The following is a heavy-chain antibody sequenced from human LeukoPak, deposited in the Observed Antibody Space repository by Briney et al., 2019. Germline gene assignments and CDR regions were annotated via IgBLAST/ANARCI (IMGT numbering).Heavy chain of an antibody. V-gene: IGHV4-39*01. CDR2: IYYSGST. D-gene: IGHD2-15*01. CDR3: ARHRTHLGYCSGGSCYLDY. J-gene: IGHJ4*02. CDR1: GGSISSSSYY. Sequence: PSETLSLTCTVSGGSISSSSYYWGWIRQPPGKGLEWIGSIYYSGSTYYNPSLKSRVTISVDTSKNQFSLKLSSVTAADTAVYYCARHRTHLGYCSGGSCYLDYWGQGTLVTVSS.